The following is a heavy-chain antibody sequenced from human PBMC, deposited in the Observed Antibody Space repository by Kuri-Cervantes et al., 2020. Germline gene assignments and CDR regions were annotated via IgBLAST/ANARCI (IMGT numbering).Heavy chain of an antibody. D-gene: IGHD1-26*01. Sequence: GESLKISCAASGFTFSSYSMNWVRQAPGKGLEWVSYISSSSSTIYYADSVKGRFTISRDNSKNTLYLQMSSLRAEDTAVYYCAKDGAKWARYCFDYWGQGTLVTVSS. CDR3: AKDGAKWARYCFDY. V-gene: IGHV3-48*01. J-gene: IGHJ4*02. CDR2: ISSSSSTI. CDR1: GFTFSSYS.